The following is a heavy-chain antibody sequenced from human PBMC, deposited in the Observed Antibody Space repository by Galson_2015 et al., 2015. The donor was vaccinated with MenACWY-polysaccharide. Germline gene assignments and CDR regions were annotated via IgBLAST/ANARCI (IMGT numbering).Heavy chain of an antibody. CDR3: ARENSYHYVMDV. CDR1: GDSVSNYSAA. CDR2: TYYRSKWYN. V-gene: IGHV6-1*01. J-gene: IGHJ6*02. Sequence: CAISGDSVSNYSAAWNWIRQSPSRGLEWLGRTYYRSKWYNDYAVSVKSRITINPDTSKKQFSLQLNSVTPEETAVYYCARENSYHYVMDVWGQGTTVTVSS.